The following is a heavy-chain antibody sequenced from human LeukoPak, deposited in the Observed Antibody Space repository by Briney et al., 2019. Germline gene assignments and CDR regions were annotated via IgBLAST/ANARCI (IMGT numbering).Heavy chain of an antibody. D-gene: IGHD1-26*01. Sequence: GGSLRLSCAASGFTFSSYAMSWVRQAPGKGLEWVSAISGSGSSTYYADSVKGRFTISRDNSKNMLYLQMNSLRAEDTAVYYCAKDKGWGYSAYDCYGMDVWGQGTTVTVSS. CDR2: ISGSGSST. CDR1: GFTFSSYA. J-gene: IGHJ6*02. V-gene: IGHV3-23*01. CDR3: AKDKGWGYSAYDCYGMDV.